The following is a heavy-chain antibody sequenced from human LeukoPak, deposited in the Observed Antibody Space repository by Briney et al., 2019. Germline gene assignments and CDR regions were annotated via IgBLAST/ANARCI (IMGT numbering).Heavy chain of an antibody. Sequence: GRSLRLSCAASGFTFSSYWMGWVRQAPGKGLEWVANIKQDGSEKYYVDSVKGRFIISRDNAKNSLYLQMNGLRAEDTAVYYCAKGAFRDQVQGYYYMDVWGKGTTVTVSS. CDR1: GFTFSSYW. CDR3: AKGAFRDQVQGYYYMDV. CDR2: IKQDGSEK. D-gene: IGHD3-10*01. V-gene: IGHV3-7*01. J-gene: IGHJ6*03.